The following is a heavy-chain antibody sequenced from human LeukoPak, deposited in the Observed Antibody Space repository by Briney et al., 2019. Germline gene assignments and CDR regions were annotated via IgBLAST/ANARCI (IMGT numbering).Heavy chain of an antibody. J-gene: IGHJ4*02. V-gene: IGHV3-21*01. CDR3: ARGPSGYHNT. CDR1: GFPFSGYS. D-gene: IGHD5-12*01. Sequence: GGSLRLSCAASGFPFSGYSMSWVRQAPGKGLEWVSSISTSSSYIYYLDSVKGRFTISRNNAKNSLYLQMNSLRAEDTAVYYCARGPSGYHNTGGQGTLVTVSS. CDR2: ISTSSSYI.